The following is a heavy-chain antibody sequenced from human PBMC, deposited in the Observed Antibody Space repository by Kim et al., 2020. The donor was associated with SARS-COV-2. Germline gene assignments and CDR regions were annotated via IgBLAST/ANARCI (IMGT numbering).Heavy chain of an antibody. CDR1: GFIFSSYA. CDR3: ARDRTKFYCSSTACYGGDAFDI. CDR2: ISYDGSNK. J-gene: IGHJ3*02. Sequence: GGSLRLSCAASGFIFSSYAMHWVRQAPGKGLEWVAVISYDGSNKYYADSVKGRFTISRDNSKNTLYLQMNSLRAEDTAVYYCARDRTKFYCSSTACYGGDAFDIWGQGTIVTVSS. V-gene: IGHV3-30*04. D-gene: IGHD2-2*01.